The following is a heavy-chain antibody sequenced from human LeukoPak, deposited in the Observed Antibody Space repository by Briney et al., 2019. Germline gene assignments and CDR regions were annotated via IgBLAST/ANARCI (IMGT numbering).Heavy chain of an antibody. Sequence: GGSLRLSCAASGFTFSSYGMHWVRQAPGKGLEWVAFIRYDGSNKYYADSVKGRFTISRDNSKNTLYLQMNSLRAEDTAVYYRAKDPYHAIFGVVIGTFDPWGQGTLVTVSS. D-gene: IGHD3-3*01. J-gene: IGHJ5*02. V-gene: IGHV3-30*02. CDR1: GFTFSSYG. CDR2: IRYDGSNK. CDR3: AKDPYHAIFGVVIGTFDP.